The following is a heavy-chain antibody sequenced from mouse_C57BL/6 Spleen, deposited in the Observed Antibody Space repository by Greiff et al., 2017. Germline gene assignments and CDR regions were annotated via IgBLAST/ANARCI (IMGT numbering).Heavy chain of an antibody. CDR2: IYPGDGDT. CDR3: AAGDSSGAWFAY. J-gene: IGHJ3*01. Sequence: QVQLQQSGPELVKPGASVKISCKASGYAFSSSWMNWVKQRPGKGLEWIGRIYPGDGDTNYNGKFKGKATLTADKSSSTAYMQLSSLTSEDSAVYFCAAGDSSGAWFAYWGQGTLVTVSA. D-gene: IGHD3-2*02. V-gene: IGHV1-82*01. CDR1: GYAFSSSW.